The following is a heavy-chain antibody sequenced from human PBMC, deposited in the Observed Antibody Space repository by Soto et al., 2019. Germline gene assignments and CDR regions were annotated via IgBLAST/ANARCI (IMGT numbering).Heavy chain of an antibody. CDR1: GFTFRNYW. J-gene: IGHJ6*03. V-gene: IGHV3-7*01. CDR2: IKQDGSET. CDR3: ARDHDCSSTRFYHLKPKYYYYYMDV. D-gene: IGHD2-2*01. Sequence: EVQLVESGGGLVQPGGSRRLSCAASGFTFRNYWMSWVRQAPGKGLEWVANIKQDGSETYYGDSVKGRFTISRDNAKNSLYVQMDSLRAEDTAVYHCARDHDCSSTRFYHLKPKYYYYYMDVWGKGTTVTVSS.